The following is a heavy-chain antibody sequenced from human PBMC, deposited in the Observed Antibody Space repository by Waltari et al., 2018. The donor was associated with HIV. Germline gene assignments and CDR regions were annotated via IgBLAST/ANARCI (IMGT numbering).Heavy chain of an antibody. J-gene: IGHJ4*02. CDR3: AKGASGWSPGY. Sequence: QVQLVESGGGVVQPGRSLRLSCAASGVTFSSYAMHWVRQAPGKGLEWVAVISYYGDNKYYADSVKGRFTISRDNSKNTLYLQMNSLRAEDTAVYYCAKGASGWSPGYWGQGTLVTVSS. V-gene: IGHV3-30*18. D-gene: IGHD6-19*01. CDR1: GVTFSSYA. CDR2: ISYYGDNK.